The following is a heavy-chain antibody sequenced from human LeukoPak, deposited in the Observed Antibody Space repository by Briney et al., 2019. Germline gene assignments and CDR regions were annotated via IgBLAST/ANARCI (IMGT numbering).Heavy chain of an antibody. D-gene: IGHD3-16*02. CDR1: GFTFSSYE. CDR3: ARGRARDDYVWGSYRQLDAFDI. J-gene: IGHJ3*02. Sequence: GGSLRLSCAASGFTFSSYEMNWVRQAPGKGLEWVAFIRYDGSNKYYADSVKGRFSISRDNSKNTLYLQMNSLRAEDTAVYYCARGRARDDYVWGSYRQLDAFDIWGQGTMVTVSS. CDR2: IRYDGSNK. V-gene: IGHV3-30*02.